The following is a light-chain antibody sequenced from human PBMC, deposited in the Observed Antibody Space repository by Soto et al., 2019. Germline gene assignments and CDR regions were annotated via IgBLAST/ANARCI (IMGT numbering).Light chain of an antibody. CDR2: SAS. CDR1: QAMSTY. V-gene: IGKV1-9*01. J-gene: IGKJ2*01. CDR3: QHYTGWPPYT. Sequence: DIQLTQSPSFLSAFVGDTVTITCRASQAMSTYLAWYQQKPGKVPKLLIRSASTLQSGVPPRFSGGGSGTEFTLTISSLQSEDFAFFYCQHYTGWPPYTFGQGSRLEI.